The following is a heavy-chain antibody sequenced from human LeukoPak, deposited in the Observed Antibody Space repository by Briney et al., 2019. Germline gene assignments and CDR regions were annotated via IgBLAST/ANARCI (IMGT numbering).Heavy chain of an antibody. J-gene: IGHJ4*02. CDR3: ARDSDYGSGSAFDY. Sequence: SQTLSLTCTVSGGSISSGGYYWSWIRQHPGKGLEWIGYIYYSGSTYYNPSLKSRVTISVDTSKNQFSLKLSSVTAADTAVYHCARDSDYGSGSAFDYWGQGTLVTVSS. D-gene: IGHD3-10*01. CDR1: GGSISSGGYY. CDR2: IYYSGST. V-gene: IGHV4-31*03.